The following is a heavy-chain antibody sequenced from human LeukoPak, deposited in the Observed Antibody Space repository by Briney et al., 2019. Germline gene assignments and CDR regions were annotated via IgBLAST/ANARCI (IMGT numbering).Heavy chain of an antibody. CDR3: ARGERDAYTRPLDY. V-gene: IGHV4-59*01. D-gene: IGHD5-24*01. CDR1: GGSISSNY. J-gene: IGHJ4*02. CDR2: IYYSGST. Sequence: SETLSLTCSVSGGSISSNYWSWFRQPPGKGLEWIGYIYYSGSTNYNPSLNSQVTISIDKSKNQFSLRPTSVTSAPRAVNYCARGERDAYTRPLDYWGQGTLVTVSS.